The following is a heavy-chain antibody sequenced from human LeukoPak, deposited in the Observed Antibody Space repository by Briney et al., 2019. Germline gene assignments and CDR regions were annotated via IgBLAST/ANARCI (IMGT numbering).Heavy chain of an antibody. D-gene: IGHD3-10*01. CDR2: IIPIFGTA. J-gene: IGHJ6*03. CDR3: AGSGRNFYYYMDV. Sequence: ASVKVSCKASGGTFSSYAISWVRQAPGQGLEWMGGIIPIFGTANYAQKFQGRVTITADESTSTAYMELNRLRSEDTAMYYCAGSGRNFYYYMDVWGKGTTVTISS. CDR1: GGTFSSYA. V-gene: IGHV1-69*13.